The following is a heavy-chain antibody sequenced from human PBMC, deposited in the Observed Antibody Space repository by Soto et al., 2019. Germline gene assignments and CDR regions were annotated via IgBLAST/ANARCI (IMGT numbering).Heavy chain of an antibody. CDR3: ARGEPHSSGWNFDY. J-gene: IGHJ4*02. V-gene: IGHV1-46*03. CDR1: GYPLTGNY. Sequence: QVQLVQSGAEVKKPGASVKVSCTASGYPLTGNYIHWVRQGPGEGLEWMGKINPSGGTTRYGQKFQGRVSMTRDTFTSTVYMEMSSLRSDDTAVYYCARGEPHSSGWNFDYWGQGTLVIVSP. CDR2: INPSGGTT. D-gene: IGHD6-19*01.